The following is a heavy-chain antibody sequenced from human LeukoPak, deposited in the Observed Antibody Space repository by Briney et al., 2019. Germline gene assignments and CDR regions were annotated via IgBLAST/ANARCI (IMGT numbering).Heavy chain of an antibody. J-gene: IGHJ6*03. V-gene: IGHV4-4*07. D-gene: IGHD2-8*01. CDR2: IYASGST. CDR3: ARDIRSHNGPGGYHYYYMDV. CDR1: GDSMSDSY. Sequence: PSETLSLTCTVSGDSMSDSYWSWNRQPAGKGLEWIGRIYASGSTNYNPSLKSRVTLSVDTSSNQFSLTLSSVTAADTAVYHCARDIRSHNGPGGYHYYYMDVWGKGTTVTVSS.